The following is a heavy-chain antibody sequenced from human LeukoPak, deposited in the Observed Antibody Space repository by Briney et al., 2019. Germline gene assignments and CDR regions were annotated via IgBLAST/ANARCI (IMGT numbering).Heavy chain of an antibody. J-gene: IGHJ4*02. D-gene: IGHD6-19*01. Sequence: PGGSLRLSCAASGFTFDDYTMHWVRQAPGKVLEWVSLINWDGGSTYYAGSVKGRFTISRDNAKNSLFLQVDSLRAEDTAMYYCVTESGWLFDYWGQGTLVTVSS. V-gene: IGHV3-43*01. CDR3: VTESGWLFDY. CDR2: INWDGGST. CDR1: GFTFDDYT.